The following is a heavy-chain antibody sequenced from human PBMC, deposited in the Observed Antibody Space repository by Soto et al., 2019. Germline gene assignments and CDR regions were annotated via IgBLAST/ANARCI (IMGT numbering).Heavy chain of an antibody. CDR1: TFTFSSYP. D-gene: IGHD3-22*01. Sequence: GGSLSLSCAASTFTFSSYPIHWLRPVPGKGLEWVAVMAPDGGSEYYADSVKGRFTISRDNSRNTLYLQMNSLKIEDTAVYYCATGAAFYYDTSRYWGQGTLVTVS. CDR2: MAPDGGSE. J-gene: IGHJ4*02. V-gene: IGHV3-30-3*01. CDR3: ATGAAFYYDTSRY.